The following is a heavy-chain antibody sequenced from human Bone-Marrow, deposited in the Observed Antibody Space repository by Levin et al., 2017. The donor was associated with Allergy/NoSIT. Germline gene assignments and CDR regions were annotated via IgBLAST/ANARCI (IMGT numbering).Heavy chain of an antibody. CDR3: ARGNSIAAAVYYFDY. Sequence: SETLSLTCTVSGGSISSYYWSWIRQPPGKGLEWIGYIYYSGSTNYNPSLKSRVTISVDTSKNQFSLKLSSVTAADTAVYYCARGNSIAAAVYYFDYWGQGTLVTVSS. D-gene: IGHD6-13*01. V-gene: IGHV4-59*01. CDR1: GGSISSYY. CDR2: IYYSGST. J-gene: IGHJ4*02.